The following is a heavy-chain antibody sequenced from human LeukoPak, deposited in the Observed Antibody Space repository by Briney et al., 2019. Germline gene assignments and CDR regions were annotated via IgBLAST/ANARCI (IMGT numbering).Heavy chain of an antibody. CDR2: IYYSGST. Sequence: SETLSLTCTVSGGSISSYYWSWIRQPPGKGLEWIGYIYYSGSTNYNPSLKSRVTISVDTSKNQFSLKLSSVTAADTAVYYCASGATVTHFDYWGQGTLVTASS. D-gene: IGHD4-17*01. CDR1: GGSISSYY. CDR3: ASGATVTHFDY. V-gene: IGHV4-59*01. J-gene: IGHJ4*02.